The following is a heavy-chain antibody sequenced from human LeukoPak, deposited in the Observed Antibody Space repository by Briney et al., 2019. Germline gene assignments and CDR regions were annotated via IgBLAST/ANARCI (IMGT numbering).Heavy chain of an antibody. CDR3: AIPRRSSRDHDSGGFDS. J-gene: IGHJ4*02. D-gene: IGHD3-10*01. CDR2: IIPRLGTS. CDR1: GGTFTTYA. Sequence: SVKVSCKASGGTFTTYAINWIRQAPGQGLEWMGLIIPRLGTSNYAQRFQGRVTFTADKSTSTAYVDLSSLRSEDTAVYYCAIPRRSSRDHDSGGFDSWGQGTLVTVSS. V-gene: IGHV1-69*10.